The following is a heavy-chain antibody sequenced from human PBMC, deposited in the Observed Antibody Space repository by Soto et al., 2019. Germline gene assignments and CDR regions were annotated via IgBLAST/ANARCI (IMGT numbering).Heavy chain of an antibody. D-gene: IGHD1-1*01. CDR1: GGTFRTSA. CDR2: IMPVFRRP. Sequence: QVQLVQSGAEVKKPGSSVKVSCKASGGTFRTSAISWVRQAPGQRLEWVGGIMPVFRRPKYAQNFQGRVTITADEYTSTAYMELSSLKSDDTAVYYCARDKDRLQLGGNYYYILDVWGQGTAVTVSS. CDR3: ARDKDRLQLGGNYYYILDV. J-gene: IGHJ6*02. V-gene: IGHV1-69*12.